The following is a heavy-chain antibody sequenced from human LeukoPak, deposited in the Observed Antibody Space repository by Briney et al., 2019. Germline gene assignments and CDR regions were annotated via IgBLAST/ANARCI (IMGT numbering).Heavy chain of an antibody. CDR3: ARESVAAAAWFDP. D-gene: IGHD6-13*01. CDR2: IYYCGST. Sequence: SETLSLTCTVSGGSISSGGYYWSWIRQHPGKGLEWIGYIYYCGSTYYNPSLKSRVTISVDTSKNQFSLKLSSVTAADTAVYYCARESVAAAAWFDPWGQGTLVTVSS. CDR1: GGSISSGGYY. V-gene: IGHV4-31*03. J-gene: IGHJ5*02.